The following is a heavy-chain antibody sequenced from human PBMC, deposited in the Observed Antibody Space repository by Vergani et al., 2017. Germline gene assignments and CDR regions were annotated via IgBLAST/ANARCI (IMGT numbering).Heavy chain of an antibody. Sequence: QVQLRQWGAGLLKPSETLSLTCAVYGGSFSGYYWSWIRQPPGKGLEWFGEINHSESTNYNPTRKSRVTISVDTSKNQFSLKLRSVTAADTAVYYCARVQELYDFCSGYRGRTYYYMDVWGKGTMVTVSS. V-gene: IGHV4-34*01. CDR2: INHSEST. CDR3: ARVQELYDFCSGYRGRTYYYMDV. CDR1: GGSFSGYY. D-gene: IGHD3-3*01. J-gene: IGHJ6*03.